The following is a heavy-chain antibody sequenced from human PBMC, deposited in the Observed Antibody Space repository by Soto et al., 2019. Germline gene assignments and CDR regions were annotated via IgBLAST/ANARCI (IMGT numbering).Heavy chain of an antibody. J-gene: IGHJ4*02. CDR3: ARKQAGFFYGVDY. V-gene: IGHV4-31*03. Sequence: SETLSLTCTVSGGSISTGGYYWSWIRQYPGKGLEWLGYIDGSGYTFYNPSLQSRLTLSMDTSKNQFPLKLSSATAADTAVYFCARKQAGFFYGVDYWGQGTLVTVSS. CDR1: GGSISTGGYY. D-gene: IGHD3-3*01. CDR2: IDGSGYT.